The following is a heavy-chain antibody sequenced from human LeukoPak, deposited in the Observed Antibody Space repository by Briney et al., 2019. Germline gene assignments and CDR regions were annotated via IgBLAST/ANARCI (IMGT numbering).Heavy chain of an antibody. J-gene: IGHJ4*02. CDR2: ISSSSSYI. V-gene: IGHV3-21*01. CDR3: ARVLKDPRGRPFDY. CDR1: GFTFSSYS. Sequence: GGSLRLSCAASGFTFSSYSMNWVRQAPGKGLEWVSSISSSSSYIYYADSVKGRFTISRDNAKNSLYLQMYSLRAEDTAVYYCARVLKDPRGRPFDYWGQGTLVTVSS. D-gene: IGHD1-1*01.